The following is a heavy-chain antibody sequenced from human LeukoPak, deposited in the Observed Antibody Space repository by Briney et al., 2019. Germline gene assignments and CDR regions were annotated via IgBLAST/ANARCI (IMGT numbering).Heavy chain of an antibody. CDR1: GFTFSDYA. D-gene: IGHD1-1*01. CDR3: ARSPPGRTNWNYYDY. J-gene: IGHJ4*02. CDR2: IGPIGVYT. Sequence: GGSLRLSCAASGFTFSDYAMHWVRQAPGKGLEFVSVIGPIGVYTYYANSVKGGFTISRDNSKSMVSLQMGSLRDEDMAVYYCARSPPGRTNWNYYDYWGRGTLVTVSS. V-gene: IGHV3-64*01.